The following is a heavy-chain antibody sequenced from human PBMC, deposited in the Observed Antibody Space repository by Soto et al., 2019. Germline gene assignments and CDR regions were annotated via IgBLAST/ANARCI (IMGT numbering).Heavy chain of an antibody. CDR3: AREGYYDSSGYYYPTIYGMDV. CDR1: GFTFSSYS. D-gene: IGHD3-22*01. J-gene: IGHJ6*02. CDR2: ISSSSSYI. Sequence: EVQLVESGGGLVKPGGSLRLSCAASGFTFSSYSMNWVRQAPGKGLEWVSSISSSSSYIYYADSVKGRFTISRDNAKNSLYLQMNSLRAADTAVYYCAREGYYDSSGYYYPTIYGMDVWGQGTTVTVSS. V-gene: IGHV3-21*01.